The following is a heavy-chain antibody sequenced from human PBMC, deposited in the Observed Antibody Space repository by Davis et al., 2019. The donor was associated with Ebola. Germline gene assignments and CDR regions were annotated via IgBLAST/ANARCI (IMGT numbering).Heavy chain of an antibody. Sequence: GESLKISCAASGFTFSSYSMNWVRQAPGKGLEWVSSISSSSSYIYYADSVKGRFTISRDNAKNSLYLQMNSLRAEDTAVYYCARTETLLWFGELFAEYFQHWGQGTLVTVSS. J-gene: IGHJ1*01. CDR2: ISSSSSYI. V-gene: IGHV3-21*01. CDR1: GFTFSSYS. D-gene: IGHD3-10*01. CDR3: ARTETLLWFGELFAEYFQH.